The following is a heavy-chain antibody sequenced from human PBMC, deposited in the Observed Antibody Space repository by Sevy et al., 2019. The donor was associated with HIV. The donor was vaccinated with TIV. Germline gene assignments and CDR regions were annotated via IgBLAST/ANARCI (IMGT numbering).Heavy chain of an antibody. V-gene: IGHV3-33*01. CDR1: GFTFRTYG. CDR2: IWYDGSNK. Sequence: GGSLRLSCAASGFTFRTYGMHWVRQAPVKGLEWVAVIWYDGSNKYYADSVKGRFTISRDNSKNTLFLQMNSLRAEDTAVYYCARSRGLAVAGQSNYFYYDMDVWGQGTTVTVSS. J-gene: IGHJ6*02. D-gene: IGHD6-19*01. CDR3: ARSRGLAVAGQSNYFYYDMDV.